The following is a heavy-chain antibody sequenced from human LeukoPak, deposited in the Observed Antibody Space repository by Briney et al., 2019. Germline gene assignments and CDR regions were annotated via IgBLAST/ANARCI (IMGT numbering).Heavy chain of an antibody. V-gene: IGHV1-8*01. CDR1: GYTFTSYD. Sequence: EASVRVSCKASGYTFTSYDINWVRQATGQGLEWMGWMSPNSGNTGYAQKFQGRVTMTRNTAISTAYMELSSLRSEDTAVYYCVRTPPNWGADYWGQGTLVTVSS. CDR3: VRTPPNWGADY. J-gene: IGHJ4*02. CDR2: MSPNSGNT. D-gene: IGHD7-27*01.